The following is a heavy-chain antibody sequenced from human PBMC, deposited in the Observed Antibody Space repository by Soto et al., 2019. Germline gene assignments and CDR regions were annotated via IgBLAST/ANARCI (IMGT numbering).Heavy chain of an antibody. CDR3: ARDWFRSGSVPFDY. Sequence: GGSLRLSCAASGFTFSNYPMHWVRQAPGKGLEWVAVISYDGSNKYYADSVKGRFTFSRDNSKNTLYLQMNSLRAEDTAVYHCARDWFRSGSVPFDYWGQGTLVTVSS. V-gene: IGHV3-30-3*01. CDR2: ISYDGSNK. D-gene: IGHD3-3*01. J-gene: IGHJ4*02. CDR1: GFTFSNYP.